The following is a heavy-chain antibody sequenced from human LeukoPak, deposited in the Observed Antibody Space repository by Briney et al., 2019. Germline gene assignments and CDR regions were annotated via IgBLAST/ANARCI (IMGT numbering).Heavy chain of an antibody. V-gene: IGHV3-7*01. D-gene: IGHD3/OR15-3a*01. CDR1: GFTFNKSW. J-gene: IGHJ4*02. CDR2: MDPSGSQK. CDR3: AIWTSGNY. Sequence: GGSLRLSCVVSGFTFNKSWMNWVRQALGKGLQWVANMDPSGSQKRYVDSVRGRFTISKDSPGTSLYLDMHSLRAEDTAIYYCAIWTSGNYWGQGTLVTVSS.